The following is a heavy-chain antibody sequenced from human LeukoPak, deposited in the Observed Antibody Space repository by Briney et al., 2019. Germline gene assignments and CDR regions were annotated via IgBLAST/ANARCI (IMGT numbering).Heavy chain of an antibody. D-gene: IGHD3-16*01. CDR1: GFTFSSYL. CDR2: IKEDGSEG. J-gene: IGHJ4*02. V-gene: IGHV3-7*01. CDR3: ARDSGGNDY. Sequence: PGGSLRLSCAASGFTFSSYLMTWVRQAPGKGLECVATIKEDGSEGYYVDSVKGRFTISRDNAKNSVSLQMNNLRVEDTAIYYCARDSGGNDYWGQGIPVTVSS.